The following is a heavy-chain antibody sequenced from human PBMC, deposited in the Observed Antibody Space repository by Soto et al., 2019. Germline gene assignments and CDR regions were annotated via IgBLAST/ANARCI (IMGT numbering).Heavy chain of an antibody. Sequence: QVQLVQSGAEVKKPGASVKVSCKASGYTFTSYGISWVRQAPGQGLEWMGWISAYNGNTNHAQKLQGRVTMTTDTPTSTASVELRSVRTDETAVYYCAREDPPRLSWGQGTLATVSS. J-gene: IGHJ1*01. CDR3: AREDPPRLS. CDR1: GYTFTSYG. CDR2: ISAYNGNT. V-gene: IGHV1-18*01.